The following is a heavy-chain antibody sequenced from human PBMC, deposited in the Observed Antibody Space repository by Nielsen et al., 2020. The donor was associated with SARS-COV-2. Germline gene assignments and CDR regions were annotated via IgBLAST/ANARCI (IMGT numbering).Heavy chain of an antibody. CDR2: INPSGGST. D-gene: IGHD6-13*01. CDR3: ARLPGYSSSWYGGGLAFDI. Sequence: WVRQAPGQGLEWMGIINPSGGSTSYAQKFQGRVTMTRDTSISTAYMELSRLRSDDTAVYYCARLPGYSSSWYGGGLAFDIWGQGTMVTVSS. J-gene: IGHJ3*02. V-gene: IGHV1-46*01.